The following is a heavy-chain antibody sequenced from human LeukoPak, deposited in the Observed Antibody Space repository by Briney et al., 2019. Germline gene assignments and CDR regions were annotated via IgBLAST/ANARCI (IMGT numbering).Heavy chain of an antibody. J-gene: IGHJ4*02. D-gene: IGHD1-26*01. CDR2: IYHSGST. CDR1: GVSISSSNW. V-gene: IGHV4-4*02. CDR3: ARGREWEPKVFDY. Sequence: PSGTLSLTCAVSGVSISSSNWWSWVRQPPGKGLEWIGEIYHSGSTNYNPSLKSRVTISVDKSKNQFSLKLSSVTAADTAVYYCARGREWEPKVFDYWGQGTLVTVSS.